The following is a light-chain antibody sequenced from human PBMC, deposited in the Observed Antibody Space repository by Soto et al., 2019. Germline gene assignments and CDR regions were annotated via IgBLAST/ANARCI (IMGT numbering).Light chain of an antibody. J-gene: IGKJ5*01. V-gene: IGKV3D-7*01. Sequence: EIVMTQSPATLSLSPGERATLSCRASQSVSSDYLSWYQQSPGQAPRLLIYGASTRATGIPARFSGSGSGTDSTLTVSSLQPEDFAIYYCQQDFKLPITFGQGTRLEI. CDR1: QSVSSDY. CDR3: QQDFKLPIT. CDR2: GAS.